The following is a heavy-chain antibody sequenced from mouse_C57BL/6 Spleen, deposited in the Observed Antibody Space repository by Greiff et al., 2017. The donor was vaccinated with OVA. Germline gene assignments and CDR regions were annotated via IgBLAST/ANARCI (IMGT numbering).Heavy chain of an antibody. J-gene: IGHJ4*01. CDR1: GYTFTGYW. D-gene: IGHD2-4*01. V-gene: IGHV1-9*01. CDR3: ARAPYDYAEGEISQNAMAY. Sequence: QVQLKQSGAELMKPGASVKLSCKATGYTFTGYWIEWVKQRPGHGLEWIGEILPGSGSTNYNEKFKGKATFTADTSSNTAYMKLSSLTTEDSANYYCARAPYDYAEGEISQNAMAYWGQGTSVTVSS. CDR2: ILPGSGST.